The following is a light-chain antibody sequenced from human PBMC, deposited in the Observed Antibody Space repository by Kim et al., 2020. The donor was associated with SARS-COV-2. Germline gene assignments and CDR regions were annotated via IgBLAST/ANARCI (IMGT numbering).Light chain of an antibody. CDR1: TGVLTGGHL. J-gene: IGLJ3*02. V-gene: IGLV7-46*01. CDR2: DTS. CDR3: LLSYPSGRV. Sequence: PGETVTHSRGASTGVLTGGHLPYWVQEKPSQAPKALNWDTSNKQSWTPARFSGSRLGARAALPLSGAQPGDEAEYYCLLSYPSGRVFGGGTQLAVL.